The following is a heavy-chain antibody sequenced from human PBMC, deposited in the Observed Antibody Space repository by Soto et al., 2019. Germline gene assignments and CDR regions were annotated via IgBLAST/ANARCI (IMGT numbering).Heavy chain of an antibody. D-gene: IGHD3-10*01. J-gene: IGHJ4*02. V-gene: IGHV2-5*02. CDR3: AHNNYYGSWSVY. Sequence: QITLKESGPTLVKPTQTLTLTCAFSGFSLNTRGVGVGWIRQPPGKALEWLALIYWDNDKRYSPSLKSRLTITKDTPKNHVVLIMTDMDPVDTATYYCAHNNYYGSWSVYWGQGTLVTVSS. CDR1: GFSLNTRGVG. CDR2: IYWDNDK.